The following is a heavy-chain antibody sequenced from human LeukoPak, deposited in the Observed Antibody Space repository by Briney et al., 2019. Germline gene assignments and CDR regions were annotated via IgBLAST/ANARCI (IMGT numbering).Heavy chain of an antibody. CDR2: IIPILGIA. CDR3: ARDLGHSYGYYYYYGMDV. J-gene: IGHJ6*02. V-gene: IGHV1-69*04. CDR1: GGTFGSYA. D-gene: IGHD5-18*01. Sequence: SVKVSCKASGGTFGSYAISWVRQAPGQGLEWMGRIIPILGIANYAQKFQGRVTITADKSTSTAYMELSSLRSEDTAVYYCARDLGHSYGYYYYYGMDVWGQGTTVTVSS.